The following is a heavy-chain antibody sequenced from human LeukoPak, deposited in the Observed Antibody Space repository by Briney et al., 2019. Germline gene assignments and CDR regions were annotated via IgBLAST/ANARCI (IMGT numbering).Heavy chain of an antibody. CDR1: GGTFSSYA. D-gene: IGHD6-19*01. Sequence: SVKVSYKASGGTFSSYAISWVRQAPGQGLEWMGRIIPIFGTANYAQKFQGRVTITTDESTSTAYMELSSLRSEDTAVYYCARVSASMDLSGWSYNWFDPWGQGTLVTVSS. CDR3: ARVSASMDLSGWSYNWFDP. J-gene: IGHJ5*02. CDR2: IIPIFGTA. V-gene: IGHV1-69*05.